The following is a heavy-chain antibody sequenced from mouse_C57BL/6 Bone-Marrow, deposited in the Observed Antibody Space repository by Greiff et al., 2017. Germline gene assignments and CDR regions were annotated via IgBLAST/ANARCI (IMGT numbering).Heavy chain of an antibody. CDR2: INPNNGGT. Sequence: VQLQQSGPELVKPGASVKISCKASGYTFTDYYMNWVKQSHGKSLEWIGDINPNNGGTSYNQKFKGKATLTVDKSSSTAYMELRSLTSEDSAVYYCARGNHPYAMDYWGQGTSVTVSS. J-gene: IGHJ4*01. CDR1: GYTFTDYY. V-gene: IGHV1-26*01. CDR3: ARGNHPYAMDY.